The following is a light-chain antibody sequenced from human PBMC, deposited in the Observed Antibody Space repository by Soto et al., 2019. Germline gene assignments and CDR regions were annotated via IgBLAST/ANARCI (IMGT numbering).Light chain of an antibody. CDR1: TSDVGRYKF. V-gene: IGLV2-11*01. CDR3: CSYAGSYTVV. J-gene: IGLJ2*01. CDR2: DVS. Sequence: QSALTQFASVSGSPGQSITISCTGTTSDVGRYKFVSWYQQHPGKAPKLMIYDVSKRPSGVPDRFSGSKSGNTASLTISGLQAEDEADYYCCSYAGSYTVVFGGGTKVTVL.